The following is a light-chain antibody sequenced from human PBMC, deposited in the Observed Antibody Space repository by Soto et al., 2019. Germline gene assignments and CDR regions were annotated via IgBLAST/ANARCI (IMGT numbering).Light chain of an antibody. J-gene: IGKJ3*01. V-gene: IGKV3-11*01. CDR3: QQRSNWPLT. Sequence: EIVLTQSPATLSLSPGERATLSCRASQSVSSYLAWYQQKPGQAPRLLIYDASNRATGIPARFSGSGSGTEFTLTIGSLEPEDFAVYYCQQRSNWPLTFGPGTKVDIK. CDR2: DAS. CDR1: QSVSSY.